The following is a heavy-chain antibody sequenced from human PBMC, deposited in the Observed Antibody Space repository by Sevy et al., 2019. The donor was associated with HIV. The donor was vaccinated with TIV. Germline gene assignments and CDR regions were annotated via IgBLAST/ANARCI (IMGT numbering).Heavy chain of an antibody. V-gene: IGHV5-51*01. CDR1: GYSFTSHW. D-gene: IGHD3-22*01. J-gene: IGHJ4*02. Sequence: GEALKISCKGSGYSFTSHWLGWVRHMPGKGLEWMGISYPDDSDTKYSPAFQGQVTFSADKSIRTAYLQWSSLKASDTAMYYCATSRSGYFDSSGYYIYWGQGTLVTVSS. CDR2: SYPDDSDT. CDR3: ATSRSGYFDSSGYYIY.